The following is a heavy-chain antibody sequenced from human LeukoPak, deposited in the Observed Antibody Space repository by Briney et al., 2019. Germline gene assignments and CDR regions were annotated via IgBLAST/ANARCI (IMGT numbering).Heavy chain of an antibody. CDR1: GYTFRGSY. V-gene: IGHV1-2*02. J-gene: IGHJ1*01. CDR3: ARDVVYGSGSYYPFLGH. Sequence: ASVKVSCKASGYTFRGSYMFWVRQAPGPGLEWMGWINPDNGGTKYAQKFQGRVTLTRDTAISTAYMELSSLCSDDTAVYYCARDVVYGSGSYYPFLGHGGQGTLVIVSS. CDR2: INPDNGGT. D-gene: IGHD3-10*01.